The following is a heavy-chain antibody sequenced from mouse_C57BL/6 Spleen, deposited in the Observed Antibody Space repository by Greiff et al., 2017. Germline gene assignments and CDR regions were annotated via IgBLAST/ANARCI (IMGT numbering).Heavy chain of an antibody. V-gene: IGHV1-50*01. CDR2: IDPSDSYT. D-gene: IGHD1-1*01. CDR1: GYTFTSYW. J-gene: IGHJ3*01. Sequence: QVQLQQPGAELVKPGASVKLSCKASGYTFTSYWMQWVKQRPGQGLEWIGEIDPSDSYTNYNQKFKGKATLTVDTSSSTAYMQLSSLTSEDSAVYYCATGARGVFYYGSSPFAYWGQGTLVTVAA. CDR3: ATGARGVFYYGSSPFAY.